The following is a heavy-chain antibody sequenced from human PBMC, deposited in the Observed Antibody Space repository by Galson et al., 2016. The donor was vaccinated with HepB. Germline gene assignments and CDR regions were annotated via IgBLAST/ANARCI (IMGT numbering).Heavy chain of an antibody. V-gene: IGHV1-69*06. CDR3: AKNRENGWYDYFDS. D-gene: IGHD6-19*01. Sequence: SVKVSCKASGGKFTNFVFSWVRQAPGQGLEWMGGIVPVVGTANYAQTFEDRLTLTADKSSTTVYMELIGLRLEDTAMYYCAKNRENGWYDYFDSWGQGTLVTVSS. CDR1: GGKFTNFV. J-gene: IGHJ4*02. CDR2: IVPVVGTA.